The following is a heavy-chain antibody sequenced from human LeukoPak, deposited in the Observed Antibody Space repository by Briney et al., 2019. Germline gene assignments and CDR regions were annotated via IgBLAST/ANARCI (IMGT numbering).Heavy chain of an antibody. D-gene: IGHD3-22*01. Sequence: SETLSLTCTVSGGSISSYYWSWIRQPPGKGLEWLGYIYTSGSTNYNPSLKSRITISVDTSKNQFSLKLSSVTAADTAVYYCARAYYYDSSGYYSAFDIWGQGTMVTVSS. CDR2: IYTSGST. CDR1: GGSISSYY. CDR3: ARAYYYDSSGYYSAFDI. J-gene: IGHJ3*02. V-gene: IGHV4-4*09.